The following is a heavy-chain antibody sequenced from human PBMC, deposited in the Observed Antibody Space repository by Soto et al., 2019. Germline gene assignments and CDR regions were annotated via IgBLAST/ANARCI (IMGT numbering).Heavy chain of an antibody. D-gene: IGHD6-13*01. CDR2: MNPNSGNT. V-gene: IGHV1-8*01. CDR1: GYTFTSYD. Sequence: ASVKVSCKASGYTFTSYDINWVRQATGQGLEWMGWMNPNSGNTGYAQKFQGRVTMTRNTSISTAYMELSSLRSEDTAVYYCARVKVRAAAGTPRWFDLWGQGTLVTVSS. CDR3: ARVKVRAAAGTPRWFDL. J-gene: IGHJ5*02.